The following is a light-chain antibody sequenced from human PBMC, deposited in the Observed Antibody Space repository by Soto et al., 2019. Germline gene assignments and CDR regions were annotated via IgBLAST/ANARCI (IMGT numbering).Light chain of an antibody. Sequence: QSALTQPASVSGSPGQSITISCTGTSSDIGGYNYISWYQQLPGKAPKFIIYDVRNRPSGVSNRFSGSSSGNTASLTISGLQAEDEADYYCSSYTSSSTVIFGGGTKLTVL. V-gene: IGLV2-14*01. CDR2: DVR. CDR1: SSDIGGYNY. J-gene: IGLJ2*01. CDR3: SSYTSSSTVI.